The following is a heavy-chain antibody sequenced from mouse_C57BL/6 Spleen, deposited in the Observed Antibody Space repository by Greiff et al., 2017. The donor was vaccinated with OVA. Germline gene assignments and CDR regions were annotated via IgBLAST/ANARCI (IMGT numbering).Heavy chain of an antibody. CDR3: ARTDYGSSYDYAMDY. CDR1: GYTFTSYW. CDR2: IDPSDSYT. V-gene: IGHV1-69*01. J-gene: IGHJ4*01. D-gene: IGHD1-1*01. Sequence: QVQLKQPGAELVMPGASVKLSCKASGYTFTSYWMHWVKQRPGQGLEWIGEIDPSDSYTNYNQKFKGKSTLTVDKSSSTAYMQLSSLTSEDSAVYYCARTDYGSSYDYAMDYWGQGTSVTVSS.